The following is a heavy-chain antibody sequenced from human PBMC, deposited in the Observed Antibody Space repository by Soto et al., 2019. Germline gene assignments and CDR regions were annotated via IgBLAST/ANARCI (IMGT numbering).Heavy chain of an antibody. J-gene: IGHJ4*02. CDR3: ARQIYDSDSGPNSQYYFDS. CDR1: GYSFAGYW. V-gene: IGHV5-10-1*01. D-gene: IGHD3-22*01. CDR2: IDPRDSQT. Sequence: GESLKISCKGSGYSFAGYWITWVRQMPGKGLEGMGRIDPRDSQTYYSPSFRGHVTISAAKSITTVFLQWSSLRASDTAMYYCARQIYDSDSGPNSQYYFDSWGQGTLVTVSS.